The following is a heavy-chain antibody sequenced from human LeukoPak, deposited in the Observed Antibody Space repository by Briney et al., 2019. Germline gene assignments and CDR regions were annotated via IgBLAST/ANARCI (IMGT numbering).Heavy chain of an antibody. J-gene: IGHJ4*02. CDR1: GYTLTSYY. Sequence: ASVKVSCKASGYTLTSYYMHWVRQAPGQGLEWMGIINPSGGSTSYAQKFQGRVTMTRDTSTSTVYMELSSLRSEDTAVYYCASSVGSGWYVDYWGQGTLVTVSS. CDR3: ASSVGSGWYVDY. CDR2: INPSGGST. V-gene: IGHV1-46*01. D-gene: IGHD6-19*01.